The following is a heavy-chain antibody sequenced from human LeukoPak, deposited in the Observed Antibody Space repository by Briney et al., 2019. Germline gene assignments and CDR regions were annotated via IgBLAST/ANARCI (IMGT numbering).Heavy chain of an antibody. Sequence: SETLSLTCAVSGGSISSGGYSWSWIRQPPGKGLEWIGYIYHSGSTYYNPSLKSRVTISVDTSKNQFSLKLSSVTAADTAVYYCARGRDYGDLDYWGQGTLVTVSS. J-gene: IGHJ4*02. V-gene: IGHV4-30-2*01. CDR1: GGSISSGGYS. CDR2: IYHSGST. CDR3: ARGRDYGDLDY. D-gene: IGHD4-17*01.